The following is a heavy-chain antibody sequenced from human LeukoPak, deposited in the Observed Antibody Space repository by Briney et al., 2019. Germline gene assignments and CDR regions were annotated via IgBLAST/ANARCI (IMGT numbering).Heavy chain of an antibody. D-gene: IGHD3-3*01. CDR1: GFIFSNYW. J-gene: IGHJ6*02. V-gene: IGHV3-7*01. CDR3: ARIDITIFGVVINGMDV. CDR2: INQRGSEK. Sequence: GGSLRLSCAASGFIFSNYWMAWVRQGPGEGPEWVANINQRGSEKYYVDSVRGRFTISRDNAKNTLYLQMNSLRAEDTAVYYCARIDITIFGVVINGMDVWGQGTTVTVSS.